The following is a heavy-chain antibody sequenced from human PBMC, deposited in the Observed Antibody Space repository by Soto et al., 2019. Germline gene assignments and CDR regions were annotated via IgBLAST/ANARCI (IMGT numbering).Heavy chain of an antibody. CDR2: IYATGTT. J-gene: IGHJ5*02. V-gene: IGHV4-4*07. Sequence: SETLSLTCTVSGASISGFYWSWIRKSAGKGLGGIGSIYATGTTDYNPSLKSRVMMSVDTSKKQFSLKLRSVTAADTAVYYCVRDGTKTLRDWFDPWGQGISVTVSS. D-gene: IGHD1-1*01. CDR3: VRDGTKTLRDWFDP. CDR1: GASISGFY.